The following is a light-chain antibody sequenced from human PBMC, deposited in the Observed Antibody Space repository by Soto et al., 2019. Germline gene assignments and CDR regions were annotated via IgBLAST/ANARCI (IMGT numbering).Light chain of an antibody. J-gene: IGLJ2*01. Sequence: QSALTQPASVSGSPGQSITISCTGTSSDVGGYNYVSWYQQHPGKAPKLMMYDVSNRPSGVSDRFSGSKSGNTASLTISGLQADDEADYYCSSYTSSSTHVVFGGGTKVTVL. CDR3: SSYTSSSTHVV. CDR2: DVS. CDR1: SSDVGGYNY. V-gene: IGLV2-14*01.